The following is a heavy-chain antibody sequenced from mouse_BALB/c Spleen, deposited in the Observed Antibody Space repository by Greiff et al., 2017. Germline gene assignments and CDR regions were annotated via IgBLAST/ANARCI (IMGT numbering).Heavy chain of an antibody. CDR2: ISDGGSYT. D-gene: IGHD2-10*02. J-gene: IGHJ4*01. CDR3: ARGEYGNSGYAMDY. CDR1: GFTFSDYY. V-gene: IGHV5-4*02. Sequence: DVKLVESGGGLVKPGGSLKLSCAASGFTFSDYYLSWVRQTPEKRLEWVATISDGGSYTYYPDSVKGRFTISRDNAKNNLYLQMSSLKSEDTAMYYCARGEYGNSGYAMDYWGQGTSVTVSS.